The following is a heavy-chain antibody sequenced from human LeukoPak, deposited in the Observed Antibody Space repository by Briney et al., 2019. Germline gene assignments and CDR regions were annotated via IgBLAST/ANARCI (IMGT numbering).Heavy chain of an antibody. CDR1: GGSLSSGSYY. Sequence: SETLSLTCTVSGGSLSSGSYYWSWIRQPAGKGLEGIGRIYTSGSTNYNPSLKSRVTISVDTSKNQFSLKLSSVTAADTAVYYCARGPGGSSSSDFDYWGQGTLVTVSS. CDR2: IYTSGST. J-gene: IGHJ4*02. D-gene: IGHD6-6*01. V-gene: IGHV4-61*02. CDR3: ARGPGGSSSSDFDY.